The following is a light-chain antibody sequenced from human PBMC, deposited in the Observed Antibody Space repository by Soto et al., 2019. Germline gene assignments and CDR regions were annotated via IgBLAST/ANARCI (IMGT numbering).Light chain of an antibody. CDR3: QTWASGIRV. CDR1: TGHSSYV. J-gene: IGLJ3*02. V-gene: IGLV4-69*01. CDR2: INSDGSH. Sequence: QSVLTQSPSASASLGASVKLTCTLTTGHSSYVIAWHQQQPEKGPRYLMKINSDGSHIKGDGIPDRFSGSSSGAERYLTISSLQSEDEADYYCQTWASGIRVFGGGTKVTAL.